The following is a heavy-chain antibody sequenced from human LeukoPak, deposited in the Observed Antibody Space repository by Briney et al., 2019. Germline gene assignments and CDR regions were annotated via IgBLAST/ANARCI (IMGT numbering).Heavy chain of an antibody. CDR2: IKQDGSEK. D-gene: IGHD3-9*01. J-gene: IGHJ4*02. CDR3: ARGFDWLLYFDY. V-gene: IGHV3-7*01. Sequence: GGTLRLSCAASGFTFSSYGMSWVRQTPGKGLEWVANIKQDGSEKYYVDSVKGRFTISRDNAKNSLYLQMNSLRAEDTAVYYCARGFDWLLYFDYWGQGTLVTVSS. CDR1: GFTFSSYG.